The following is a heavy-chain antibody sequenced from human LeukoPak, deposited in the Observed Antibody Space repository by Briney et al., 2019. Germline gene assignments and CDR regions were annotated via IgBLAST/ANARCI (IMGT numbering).Heavy chain of an antibody. CDR2: INTNTGNP. V-gene: IGHV7-4-1*02. Sequence: ASVKVSCKASGYSFTTFAMNWVRQAPGQGLEWMGWINTNTGNPTYAQDFTGRFVFSLDTSVTTTFLETSSLKAEDTAIYYCARGVWSYFNYWGQGTLVTVSS. CDR3: ARGVWSYFNY. J-gene: IGHJ4*02. D-gene: IGHD2-21*01. CDR1: GYSFTTFA.